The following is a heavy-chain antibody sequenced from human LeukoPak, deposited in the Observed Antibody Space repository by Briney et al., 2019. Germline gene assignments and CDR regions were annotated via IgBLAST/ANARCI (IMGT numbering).Heavy chain of an antibody. Sequence: SVKVSCKASGGTFSSYAISWVRQAPGQGLEWMGRIIPILGIANYAQKFQGRVTMTTDTSTSTAYMDLRGLSTDDTAVYYCGRDQASGSGSYQDHWGQGTLVTVSS. D-gene: IGHD3-10*01. CDR2: IIPILGIA. CDR1: GGTFSSYA. J-gene: IGHJ4*02. CDR3: GRDQASGSGSYQDH. V-gene: IGHV1-69*04.